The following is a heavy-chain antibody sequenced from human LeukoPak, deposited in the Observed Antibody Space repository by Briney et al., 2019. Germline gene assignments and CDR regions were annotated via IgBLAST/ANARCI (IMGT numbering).Heavy chain of an antibody. CDR2: VSSGSSTI. D-gene: IGHD3-22*01. Sequence: GGSLRLSCAASGFTFSDYYMSWIRQAPGKALEWVSYVSSGSSTIYYADSVKGRFTVSRDNGKRSLYLHTNSLRAEDTAMYYCARGLYDSSGSRGYFQHWGQGTLVTVSS. J-gene: IGHJ1*01. CDR3: ARGLYDSSGSRGYFQH. V-gene: IGHV3-11*04. CDR1: GFTFSDYY.